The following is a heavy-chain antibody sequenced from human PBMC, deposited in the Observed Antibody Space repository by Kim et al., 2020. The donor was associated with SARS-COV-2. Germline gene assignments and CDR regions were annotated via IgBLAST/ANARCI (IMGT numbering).Heavy chain of an antibody. CDR3: ARDRSIAAADNYYYYYGMDV. CDR1: GFTFSSYS. CDR2: ISSSSSYI. D-gene: IGHD6-13*01. Sequence: GGSLRLSCAASGFTFSSYSMNWVRRAPGKGLEWVSSISSSSSYIYYADSVKGRFTISRDNAKNSLYLQMNSLRAEDTAVYYCARDRSIAAADNYYYYYGMDVWGQGTTVTVSS. V-gene: IGHV3-21*01. J-gene: IGHJ6*02.